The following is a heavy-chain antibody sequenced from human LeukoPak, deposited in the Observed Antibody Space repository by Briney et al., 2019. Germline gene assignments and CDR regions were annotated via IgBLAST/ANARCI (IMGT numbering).Heavy chain of an antibody. J-gene: IGHJ4*02. CDR3: ARVGTYCSSTSCLFDY. CDR1: GGTFSSYA. CDR2: INPNSGGT. D-gene: IGHD2-2*01. V-gene: IGHV1-2*02. Sequence: ASVKVSCKASGGTFSSYAISWVRQAPGQGLEWMGWINPNSGGTNYAQKFQGRVTMTRDTSISTAYMELSRLRSDDTAVYYCARVGTYCSSTSCLFDYWGQGTLVTVSS.